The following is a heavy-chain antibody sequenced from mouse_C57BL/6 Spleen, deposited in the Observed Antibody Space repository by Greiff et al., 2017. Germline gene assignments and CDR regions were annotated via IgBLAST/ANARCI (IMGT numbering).Heavy chain of an antibody. CDR1: GYAFTNYL. D-gene: IGHD1-1*01. V-gene: IGHV1-54*01. Sequence: QVQLKQSGAELVRPGTSVKVSCKASGYAFTNYLIEWVKQRPGQGLEWIGVINPGSGGTNYNEKFKGKATLTADKSSSTAYMQLSRLTSEDSAVYFCARSSTTVVVDYYAMDYWGQGTSVTVSS. CDR2: INPGSGGT. CDR3: ARSSTTVVVDYYAMDY. J-gene: IGHJ4*01.